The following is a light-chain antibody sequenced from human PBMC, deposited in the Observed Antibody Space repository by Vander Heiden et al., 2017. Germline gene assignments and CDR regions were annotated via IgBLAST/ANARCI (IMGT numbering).Light chain of an antibody. CDR3: MQGLQTPYT. Sequence: IGLTQSPLSLPVSAAEPASISGRSSQSRLNSNGNDHLDWYLQKPGQSPQLLIYSGSNRASGVPDRFSGAGSGTDFTLKISRVEAEDVGVYYCMQGLQTPYTFGQGTKLEIK. CDR1: QSRLNSNGNDH. CDR2: SGS. V-gene: IGKV2-28*01. J-gene: IGKJ2*01.